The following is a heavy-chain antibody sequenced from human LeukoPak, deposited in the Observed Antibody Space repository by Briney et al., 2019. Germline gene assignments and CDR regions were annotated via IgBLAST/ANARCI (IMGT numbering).Heavy chain of an antibody. CDR1: GGTFSSYA. J-gene: IGHJ4*02. D-gene: IGHD6-6*01. CDR3: ARTEGSSSSPGDY. CDR2: IIPIFGTA. V-gene: IGHV1-69*13. Sequence: SVNVSCKASGGTFSSYAISWVRQAPGQGLEWMGGIIPIFGTANYAQKFQGRVTITADESTSTAYMELSSLRSEDTAVYYCARTEGSSSSPGDYWGQGTLVTVSS.